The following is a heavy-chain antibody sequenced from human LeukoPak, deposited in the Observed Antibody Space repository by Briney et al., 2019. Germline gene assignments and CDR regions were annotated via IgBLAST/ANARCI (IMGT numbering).Heavy chain of an antibody. CDR3: ANPIHDF. CDR2: ISWNSGSI. CDR1: GFTFDDYA. Sequence: GRSLRLSCAASGFTFDDYAMHWVRQAPGKGLEWVSGISWNSGSIGYADSVKGRFTISRDNAKNSLYLQMNSLRAEDTALYYCANPIHDFWGQGTLVTVPS. V-gene: IGHV3-9*01. J-gene: IGHJ4*02. D-gene: IGHD5-18*01.